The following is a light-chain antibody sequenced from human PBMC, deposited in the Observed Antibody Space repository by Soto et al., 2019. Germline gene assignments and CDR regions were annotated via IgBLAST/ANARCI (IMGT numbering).Light chain of an antibody. J-gene: IGKJ5*01. Sequence: DIQMTQSPSSVSASVGDSVTITCRASQGITNRLAWYQQKTGKAPKLLIYEESSLQSGVPSRISGIGSGTDFTLTISSLQPEECATDDGQQANSFPITCGQGTRLEIK. CDR3: QQANSFPIT. CDR2: EES. CDR1: QGITNR. V-gene: IGKV1D-12*01.